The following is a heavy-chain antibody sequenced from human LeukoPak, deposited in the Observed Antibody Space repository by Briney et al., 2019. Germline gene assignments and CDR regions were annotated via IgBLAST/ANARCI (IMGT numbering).Heavy chain of an antibody. CDR2: IYHSGST. Sequence: ESSETLSLTCAVSGGSISSGGYSWSWIRQPPGKGLEWIGYIYHSGSTYYNPSLKSRVTISVDRSKNQFSLKLSSVTAADTAVYYCARGARPTYYYYGMDVWGQGTTVTVSS. V-gene: IGHV4-30-2*01. CDR1: GGSISSGGYS. CDR3: ARGARPTYYYYGMDV. J-gene: IGHJ6*02.